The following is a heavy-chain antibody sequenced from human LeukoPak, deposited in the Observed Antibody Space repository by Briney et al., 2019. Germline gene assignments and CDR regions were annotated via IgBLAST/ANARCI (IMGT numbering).Heavy chain of an antibody. CDR1: GFTLSSYS. V-gene: IGHV3-21*01. D-gene: IGHD2-15*01. J-gene: IGHJ5*02. Sequence: GGSLRLSCAASGFTLSSYSMNWVRQAPGKGLEWVSSISSSSSYIYYADSVKGRFTISRDNAKNSLYLQMNSLRAEDTAVYYCARDTRCSGGSCYPVAWFDPWGQGTLVTVSS. CDR3: ARDTRCSGGSCYPVAWFDP. CDR2: ISSSSSYI.